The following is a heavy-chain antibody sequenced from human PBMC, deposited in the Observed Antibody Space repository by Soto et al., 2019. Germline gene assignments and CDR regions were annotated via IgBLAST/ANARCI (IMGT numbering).Heavy chain of an antibody. Sequence: SGPTLVNPTQTLTLTCTFSGFSLSTSVMCVSWLRQPPGKALEWLALIDWDDDKYYSTSLKTRLTISKDTSKNQVVLTVTNMDPVDTATYFCARLSYRSFNFDYWGQGTLVTVSS. V-gene: IGHV2-70*01. D-gene: IGHD3-16*02. CDR3: ARLSYRSFNFDY. CDR1: GFSLSTSVMC. J-gene: IGHJ4*02. CDR2: IDWDDDK.